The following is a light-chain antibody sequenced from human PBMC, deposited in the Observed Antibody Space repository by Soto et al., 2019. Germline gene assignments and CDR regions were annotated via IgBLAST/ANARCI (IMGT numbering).Light chain of an antibody. V-gene: IGKV1-27*01. CDR2: ATS. Sequence: DVQMTQSPSSLSAFVGDRVTITCRASQGIAPYLAWFQQKPGKVPKLLIYATSTLQSGVPSRFSGSGSGTDFTLTISSPPPEDVATYYCQKYNSAPLTFGGGTKVEIK. CDR3: QKYNSAPLT. CDR1: QGIAPY. J-gene: IGKJ4*01.